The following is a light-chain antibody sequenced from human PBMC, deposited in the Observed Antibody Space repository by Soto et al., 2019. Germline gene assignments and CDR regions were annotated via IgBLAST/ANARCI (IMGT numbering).Light chain of an antibody. CDR2: GAS. CDR1: QSISNW. Sequence: DIQMTQSPSTLSSSVGDRVTLTCRASQSISNWLAWYQQKPGKAPNLLIYGASSLESGVPSRFSGSGSGTDFTLTISCLQSEDFATYYCQQYYSWLWTFGQGTKVDIK. CDR3: QQYYSWLWT. J-gene: IGKJ1*01. V-gene: IGKV1-5*01.